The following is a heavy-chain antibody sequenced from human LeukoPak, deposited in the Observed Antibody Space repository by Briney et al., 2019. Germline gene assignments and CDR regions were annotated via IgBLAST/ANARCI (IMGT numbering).Heavy chain of an antibody. CDR1: GGSFGGYY. V-gene: IGHV4-34*01. CDR3: ARGGSWYSSSPLGY. J-gene: IGHJ4*02. Sequence: KTSETLSLTCAVYGGSFGGYYWSWIRQPPGKGLEWIGEINHSGSTNYNPSLKSRVTISVDTSKNQFPLKLSSVTAADTAVDYCARGGSWYSSSPLGYWGQGTLVPVSS. D-gene: IGHD6-6*01. CDR2: INHSGST.